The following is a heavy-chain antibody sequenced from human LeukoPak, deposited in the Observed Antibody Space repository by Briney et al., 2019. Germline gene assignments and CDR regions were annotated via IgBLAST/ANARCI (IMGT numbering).Heavy chain of an antibody. CDR1: GYTFTDYF. J-gene: IGHJ1*01. CDR2: INPNSGGT. V-gene: IGHV1-2*02. CDR3: AAPPSWDWLQYFLH. Sequence: ASVKVCCKASGYTFTDYFMHWVRQAHAQGLEWMGWINPNSGGTNYAQKFQGRVSMTSDTSISTAYLELSRLRSADKALYYCAAPPSWDWLQYFLHWGQGTLVRVSS. D-gene: IGHD3/OR15-3a*01.